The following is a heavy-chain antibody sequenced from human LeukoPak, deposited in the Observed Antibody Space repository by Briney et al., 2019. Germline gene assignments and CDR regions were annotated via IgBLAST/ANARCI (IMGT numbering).Heavy chain of an antibody. CDR3: AREIGRDRPDY. D-gene: IGHD2/OR15-2a*01. J-gene: IGHJ4*02. Sequence: SETLSLTCIVSGGSMSSHQWSWIRQPPGKGLEWMGNIFYFGSTKYNPSLRSRVTISADTSKNQFSLKLSSVTAADTAVYYCAREIGRDRPDYWGQGTLVTVSS. V-gene: IGHV4-59*11. CDR2: IFYFGST. CDR1: GGSMSSHQ.